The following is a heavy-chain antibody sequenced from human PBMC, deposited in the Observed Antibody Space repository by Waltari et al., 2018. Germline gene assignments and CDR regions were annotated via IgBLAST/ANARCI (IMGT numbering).Heavy chain of an antibody. CDR1: CVTYSRTW. V-gene: IGHV3-7*03. Sequence: EVQLVESGGGLVQPGGSLRLPCGVSCVTYSRTWMTWHRQAQGKGLGCVANINQDGSVKKYVDSVKGRFTVSRDNSKNSLYLQMNTLRADDTAIYYCARPEDMGELYYFWGLGTLVTVSS. D-gene: IGHD3-16*01. J-gene: IGHJ4*02. CDR2: INQDGSVK. CDR3: ARPEDMGELYYF.